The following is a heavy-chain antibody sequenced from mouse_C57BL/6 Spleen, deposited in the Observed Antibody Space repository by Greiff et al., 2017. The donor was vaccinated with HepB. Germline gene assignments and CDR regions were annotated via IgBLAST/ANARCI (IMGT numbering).Heavy chain of an antibody. J-gene: IGHJ3*01. D-gene: IGHD2-5*01. CDR2: IWSGGST. Sequence: QVQLQQSGPGLVQPSQSLSITCTVSGFSFTSYGVHWVRQSPGKGLEWLGVIWSGGSTDYNAAFISRLSISKDNSKSQVFFKMNSLQADDTAIYYCASHFSNYWFAYWGQGTLVTVSA. V-gene: IGHV2-2*01. CDR3: ASHFSNYWFAY. CDR1: GFSFTSYG.